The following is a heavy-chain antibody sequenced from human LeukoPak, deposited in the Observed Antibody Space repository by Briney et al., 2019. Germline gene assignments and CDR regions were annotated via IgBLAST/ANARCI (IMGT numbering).Heavy chain of an antibody. J-gene: IGHJ6*02. CDR2: IYYSGST. CDR3: ARVRDIVVVPAAMGHYYYGMDV. Sequence: SETLSLTCTVSGGSISSYYWSWIRQPPGKGLEWIGYIYYSGSTNYNPSLKSRVTISVDTSKNQFSLKLSSVTAADTAVYYCARVRDIVVVPAAMGHYYYGMDVWDQGTTVTVCS. V-gene: IGHV4-59*01. D-gene: IGHD2-2*01. CDR1: GGSISSYY.